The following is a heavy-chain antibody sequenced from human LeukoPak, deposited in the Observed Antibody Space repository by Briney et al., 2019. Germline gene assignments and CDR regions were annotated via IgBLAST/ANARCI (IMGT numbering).Heavy chain of an antibody. CDR3: TTDYCSDGSCPGAFDM. CDR1: GFTFSDAW. Sequence: PGGSLRLSCVASGFTFSDAWMSWVRQAPGKGLEWVARIRSRTEGGAADYAAPVKGRFTISRDDSENTLSLQMNSLKSEDTAVYYCTTDYCSDGSCPGAFDMWGQGTMDTVSS. CDR2: IRSRTEGGAA. V-gene: IGHV3-15*01. J-gene: IGHJ3*02. D-gene: IGHD2-15*01.